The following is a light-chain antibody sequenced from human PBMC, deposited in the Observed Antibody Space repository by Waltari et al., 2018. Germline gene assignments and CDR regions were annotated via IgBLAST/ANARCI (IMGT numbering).Light chain of an antibody. CDR2: DAS. V-gene: IGKV3-15*01. CDR1: QSIATN. CDR3: QQYNRWPPIT. J-gene: IGKJ5*01. Sequence: EVVMTQSPATLSVSPGERASLSCRASQSIATNLAWYQQKPGQAPGLLVYDASTRAPSIPARFRGSGSGTEFTLTISSLQSEDSAVYYCQQYNRWPPITFGQGTRLEIK.